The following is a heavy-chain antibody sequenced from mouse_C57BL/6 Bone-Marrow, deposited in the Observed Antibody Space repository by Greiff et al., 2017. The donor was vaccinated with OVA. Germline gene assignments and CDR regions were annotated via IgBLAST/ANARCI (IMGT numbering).Heavy chain of an antibody. CDR3: AKDSSGPWFAY. J-gene: IGHJ3*01. CDR1: GYTFTSYT. D-gene: IGHD3-2*02. V-gene: IGHV1-4*01. CDR2: INPSSGYT. Sequence: VQLQQSGAELARPGASVKMSCKASGYTFTSYTMHWVKQRPGQGLEWIGYINPSSGYTKYNQKFKDKATLTADKSSSTAYMQLSSLTSEDSAVYYCAKDSSGPWFAYWGQGTLVTVSA.